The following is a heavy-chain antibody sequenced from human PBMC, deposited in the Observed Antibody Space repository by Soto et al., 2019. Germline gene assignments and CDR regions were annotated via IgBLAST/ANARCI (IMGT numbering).Heavy chain of an antibody. CDR3: ARGVGYYDSSGYYYYYYGMDV. CDR2: IIAIFGTA. V-gene: IGHV1-69*01. Sequence: QVQLVQSGAEVKKPGSSVKVSCKASGGTFSSYAISWVRQAPGQGLEWMGGIIAIFGTANYAQKFQGRATITADESTSTAYMELSSLRSEDTAVYYCARGVGYYDSSGYYYYYYGMDVWGQGTTVTVSS. CDR1: GGTFSSYA. J-gene: IGHJ6*02. D-gene: IGHD3-22*01.